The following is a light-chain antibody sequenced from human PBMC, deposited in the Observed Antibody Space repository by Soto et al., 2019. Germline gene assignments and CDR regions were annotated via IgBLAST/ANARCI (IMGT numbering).Light chain of an antibody. CDR2: DNY. Sequence: QSVLTQPPSLSAAPGQKVTISCSGSGSNVGYNSVSWYQQLPGTAPKLLIYDNYKRPSGIPARFSGSKSGTSASLGITGLQTGDEADYYCGAWDDRLTAYVFGSGTKLTVL. CDR3: GAWDDRLTAYV. J-gene: IGLJ1*01. CDR1: GSNVGYNS. V-gene: IGLV1-51*01.